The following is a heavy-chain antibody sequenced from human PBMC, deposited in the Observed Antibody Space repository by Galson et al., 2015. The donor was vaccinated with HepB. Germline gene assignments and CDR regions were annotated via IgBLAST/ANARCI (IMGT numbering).Heavy chain of an antibody. Sequence: SVKVSCKASGYTFTSYGISWVRQAPGQGLEWMGWISAYNGNTNYAQKLQGRVTVTTDTSTSTAYMELRSLRSDDTAVYYCAAVGATYPDAFDIWGQGTMVTVSS. J-gene: IGHJ3*02. CDR3: AAVGATYPDAFDI. CDR2: ISAYNGNT. CDR1: GYTFTSYG. V-gene: IGHV1-18*01. D-gene: IGHD1-26*01.